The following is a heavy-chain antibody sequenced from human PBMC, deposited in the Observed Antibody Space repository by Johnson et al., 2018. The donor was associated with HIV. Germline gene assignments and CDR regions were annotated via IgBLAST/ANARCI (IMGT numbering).Heavy chain of an antibody. J-gene: IGHJ3*02. V-gene: IGHV3-11*01. CDR1: GFTFSDYY. Sequence: QVQLVESGGGLVKPGGSLRLSCAASGFTFSDYYMSWIRQAPGKGLEWVSYISSSATTKYYADSVKGRFTISRENSKNTLYLQMKSLRAEDTASYYCAKEQWPLSPDAFDIWGQGTMVTVS. CDR3: AKEQWPLSPDAFDI. D-gene: IGHD6-19*01. CDR2: ISSSATTK.